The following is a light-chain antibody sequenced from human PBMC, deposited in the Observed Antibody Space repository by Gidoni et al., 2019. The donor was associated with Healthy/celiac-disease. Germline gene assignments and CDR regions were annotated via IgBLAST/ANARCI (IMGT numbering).Light chain of an antibody. J-gene: IGKJ4*01. CDR1: QSVSSSY. CDR3: QQYGSSPLT. V-gene: IGKV3-20*01. CDR2: GAS. Sequence: EIVLTQSPGTLSLSPGERATLSCRASQSVSSSYLAWYQQKPGQAPRLLIYGASSRAPGIPPRFSGRGSGTDFTLTISRLEPEAFAVYYCQQYGSSPLTFGGGTKVEIK.